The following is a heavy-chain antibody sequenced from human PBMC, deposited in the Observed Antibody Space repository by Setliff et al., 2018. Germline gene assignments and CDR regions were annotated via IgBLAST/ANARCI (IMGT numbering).Heavy chain of an antibody. D-gene: IGHD1-26*01. CDR3: ARVGLLPSNY. Sequence: SGGSLRLSCAASRFTFSNYCMSWVRQAPGKGLEWVANIKEDGSEKYYVDSVKGRFTISRDNAKNSLYLQMNSLRAEDTAVYYCARVGLLPSNYWGQGTLVTVSS. V-gene: IGHV3-7*01. CDR1: RFTFSNYC. CDR2: IKEDGSEK. J-gene: IGHJ4*02.